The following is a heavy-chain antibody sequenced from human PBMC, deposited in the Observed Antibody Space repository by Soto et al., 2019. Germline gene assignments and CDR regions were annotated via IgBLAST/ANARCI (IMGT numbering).Heavy chain of an antibody. V-gene: IGHV1-2*02. CDR3: ARPRFYGSGSYYDY. CDR2: INPNSGGT. D-gene: IGHD3-10*01. J-gene: IGHJ4*02. Sequence: ASVKVSCKASGYTFTGYYMHWVRQAPGQGLGWMGWINPNSGGTNYAQKFQGRVTMTRDTSISTAYMELSRLRSDDTAVYYCARPRFYGSGSYYDYWGQGTLVTVSS. CDR1: GYTFTGYY.